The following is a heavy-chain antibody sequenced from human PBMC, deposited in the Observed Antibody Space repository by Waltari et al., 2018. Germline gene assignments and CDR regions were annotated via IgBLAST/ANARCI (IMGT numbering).Heavy chain of an antibody. CDR2: INPNGGAT. J-gene: IGHJ4*02. CDR3: AGFHATSGRGQDDY. Sequence: QVQLVQSGAEVKKPGASVKVSCKASGYSFTAYYIHWVRQAPGQGLEWMGRINPNGGATNYAQKFQGRVTLTRDTSTSTAYMELSSLTSDDTAVYHCAGFHATSGRGQDDYWGQGTLVTVSS. D-gene: IGHD1-26*01. CDR1: GYSFTAYY. V-gene: IGHV1-2*06.